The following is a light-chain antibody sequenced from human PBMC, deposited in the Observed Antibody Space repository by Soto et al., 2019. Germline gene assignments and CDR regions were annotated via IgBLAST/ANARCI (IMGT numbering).Light chain of an antibody. CDR2: DAS. J-gene: IGKJ5*01. CDR1: QDITNY. CDR3: QHYDHLQNT. Sequence: DIQMTQSPSSLSASLGDRVTITCQASQDITNYLNWYQQKPGKAPRLLLYDASSLETGVPSRFSGSGSGTDFTLTITSLQPEDVATYYCQHYDHLQNTFGPGTRLEIK. V-gene: IGKV1-33*01.